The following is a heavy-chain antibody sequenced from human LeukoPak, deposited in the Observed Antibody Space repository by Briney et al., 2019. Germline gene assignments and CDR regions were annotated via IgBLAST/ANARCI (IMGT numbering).Heavy chain of an antibody. J-gene: IGHJ6*02. CDR2: IYSDGSST. CDR1: GFTFRSYL. CDR3: ARAPPGTYGMDV. V-gene: IGHV3-74*01. Sequence: QAGGSLRPSCVASGFTFRSYLMHWVRQAPGKGLVWASRIYSDGSSTTYADSVQGRFTISRDNAKNTLYLQMNSLRAEDTAVYYCARAPPGTYGMDVWGQGTTVTVSS.